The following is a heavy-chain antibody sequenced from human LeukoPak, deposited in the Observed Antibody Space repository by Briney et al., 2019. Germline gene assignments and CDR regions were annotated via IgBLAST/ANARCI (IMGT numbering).Heavy chain of an antibody. CDR3: GAFVKVAASGSFDV. CDR2: ISGSGGST. D-gene: IGHD2-21*02. Sequence: GGSLRLSCAASGFTFSSYAMSWVRQAPGKGLEWVSSISGSGGSTYNADSVKGRFTISRDNSKNTLFLQMNSLRDDDTAVYFCGAFVKVAASGSFDVWGQGTTVTVSS. CDR1: GFTFSSYA. V-gene: IGHV3-23*01. J-gene: IGHJ3*01.